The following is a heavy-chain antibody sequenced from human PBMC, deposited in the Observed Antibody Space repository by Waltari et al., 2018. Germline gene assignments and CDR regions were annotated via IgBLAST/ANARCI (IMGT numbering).Heavy chain of an antibody. Sequence: EVQLVESGGGLVQPGGSLRLSCAASGFTFSSYWMSWVRQAPGKGLEWVANIKQDGSDNSYVDSVKGQFTISRDNAKNSLYLQMNSLRAEDTAVYYCARDRDLYGDYRDAFDIWGQGTMVTVSS. CDR3: ARDRDLYGDYRDAFDI. V-gene: IGHV3-7*03. CDR1: GFTFSSYW. CDR2: IKQDGSDN. D-gene: IGHD4-17*01. J-gene: IGHJ3*02.